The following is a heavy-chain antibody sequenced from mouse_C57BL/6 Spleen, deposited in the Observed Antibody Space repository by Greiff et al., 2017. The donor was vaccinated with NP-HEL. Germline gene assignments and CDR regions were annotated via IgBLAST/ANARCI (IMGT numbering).Heavy chain of an antibody. D-gene: IGHD2-4*01. J-gene: IGHJ4*01. CDR1: GYAFTNYL. V-gene: IGHV1-54*01. CDR3: ASRDMITTDYYAMDY. Sequence: VQLQQSGAELVRPGTSVKVSCKASGYAFTNYLIEWVKQRPGQGLEWIGVINPGSGGTNYNEKFKGKATLTADKSSSTAYMQLSSLTSEDSAVYFCASRDMITTDYYAMDYWGQGTSVTVSS. CDR2: INPGSGGT.